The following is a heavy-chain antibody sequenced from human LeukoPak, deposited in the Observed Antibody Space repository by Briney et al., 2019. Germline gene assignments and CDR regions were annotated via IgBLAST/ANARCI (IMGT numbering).Heavy chain of an antibody. CDR2: ISSSSSYI. V-gene: IGHV3-21*01. CDR3: ARDVAPPNTPMINLFDC. Sequence: GGSLRLSCAASGFTFSSYSMNWVRQAPGKGLEWVSSISSSSSYIYYADSVKGRFTISRDNAKNSLYLQMNSLRAEDTAVYYCARDVAPPNTPMINLFDCWGQGTLVTVSS. J-gene: IGHJ4*02. CDR1: GFTFSSYS. D-gene: IGHD5-18*01.